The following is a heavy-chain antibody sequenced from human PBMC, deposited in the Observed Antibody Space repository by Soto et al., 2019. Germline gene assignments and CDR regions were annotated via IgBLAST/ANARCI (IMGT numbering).Heavy chain of an antibody. J-gene: IGHJ6*02. CDR1: GGSISGYY. Sequence: PSETLSLTCTVFGGSISGYYWTWIRQSPGGGLEWIGYIYYNGTTNYNPSLKSRVTISIDTSKSQFSLRLRSLTAADTAVYYCARWSDYGDYYYYGMDVRGQGTTVTVSS. V-gene: IGHV4-59*13. CDR3: ARWSDYGDYYYYGMDV. D-gene: IGHD4-17*01. CDR2: IYYNGTT.